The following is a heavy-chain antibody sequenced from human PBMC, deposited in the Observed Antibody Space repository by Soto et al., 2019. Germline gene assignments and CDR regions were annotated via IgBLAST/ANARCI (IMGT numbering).Heavy chain of an antibody. V-gene: IGHV5-51*01. CDR2: IYPGDSDT. CDR3: ASIIVVVPAAIRHYYYGMDV. CDR1: GYNFNTYW. Sequence: GESLKISCKGSGYNFNTYWTAWVRQMPGKGLEWMGFIYPGDSDTRYSPSFQGQVTISADKSISTAYLQWSSLKASDTAMYYCASIIVVVPAAIRHYYYGMDVWGQGTTVTVSS. D-gene: IGHD2-2*02. J-gene: IGHJ6*02.